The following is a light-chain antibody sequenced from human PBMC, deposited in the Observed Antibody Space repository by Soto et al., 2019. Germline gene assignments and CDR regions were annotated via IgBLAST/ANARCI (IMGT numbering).Light chain of an antibody. Sequence: QSVLTQPASVFGSPGQSITISCTGTSSDVGGYNFVSWYQQLPGKAPKPMIYEVTSRPSGVSNRFSGSKSGNTASLTISGLQPEDEADYYCSSYTTSSTVVFGTGTKLTVL. CDR2: EVT. J-gene: IGLJ1*01. CDR1: SSDVGGYNF. V-gene: IGLV2-14*03. CDR3: SSYTTSSTVV.